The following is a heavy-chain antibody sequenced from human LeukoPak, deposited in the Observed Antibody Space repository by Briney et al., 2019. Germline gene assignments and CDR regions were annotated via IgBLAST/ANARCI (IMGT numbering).Heavy chain of an antibody. CDR1: GFTFSSYS. Sequence: GGSLRLSCAASGFTFSSYSMNWVRQAPGKGLEWVSSISSSSSYIYYADSVKGRFTISRDNAKNSLYLQMNSLRAEDTCEYYCARASHYDILTGYYFNWFDPWGQGTLVTVSS. D-gene: IGHD3-9*01. CDR3: ARASHYDILTGYYFNWFDP. CDR2: ISSSSSYI. J-gene: IGHJ5*02. V-gene: IGHV3-21*01.